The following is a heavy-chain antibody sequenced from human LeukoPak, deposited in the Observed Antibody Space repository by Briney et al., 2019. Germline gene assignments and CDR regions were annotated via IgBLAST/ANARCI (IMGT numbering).Heavy chain of an antibody. CDR1: GITFSNAW. Sequence: PGGSLRLSCAASGITFSNAWVSWVRQAPGKGLEWVGRKKSKPDGGTTDYAAPVRDRFTLSRDDSKHTVYVQMNSLKNEDAAVYYCTTDGYSVAANLDYWGQGTLVTVSS. D-gene: IGHD6-19*01. J-gene: IGHJ4*02. CDR2: KKSKPDGGTT. CDR3: TTDGYSVAANLDY. V-gene: IGHV3-15*01.